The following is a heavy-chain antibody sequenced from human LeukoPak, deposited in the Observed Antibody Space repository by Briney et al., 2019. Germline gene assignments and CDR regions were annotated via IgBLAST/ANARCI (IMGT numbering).Heavy chain of an antibody. V-gene: IGHV1-18*01. CDR1: GYTFTSYG. CDR2: ISAYNGNT. J-gene: IGHJ4*02. CDR3: ARAIIGATFDY. D-gene: IGHD1-26*01. Sequence: ASVKVSCKASGYTFTSYGISWVRQDPGQGLEWMGWISAYNGNTNYAQKLQGRVTMTTDTSTSTAYMELRGLRSDDTAVYYCARAIIGATFDYWGQGTLVTVSS.